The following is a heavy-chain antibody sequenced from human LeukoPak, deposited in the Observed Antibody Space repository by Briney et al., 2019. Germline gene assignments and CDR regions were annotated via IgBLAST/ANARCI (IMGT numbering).Heavy chain of an antibody. CDR2: INAGNGDT. D-gene: IGHD2-2*01. CDR1: GYTFTSYG. Sequence: ASVKVSCKASGYTFTSYGMHWVRQAPGQRLEWMGWINAGNGDTKYSQKLQGRVTITRDTSASTAYMELSSLRSEDTAVYYCARVVPAYGMDVWGQGTTVTVSS. V-gene: IGHV1-3*01. J-gene: IGHJ6*02. CDR3: ARVVPAYGMDV.